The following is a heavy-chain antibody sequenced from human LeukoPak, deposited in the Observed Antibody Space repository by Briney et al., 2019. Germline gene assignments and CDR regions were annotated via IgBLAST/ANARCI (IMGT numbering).Heavy chain of an antibody. Sequence: SETLSLTCTVSGGSISNYYWSWIRQPPGKGLEWIGEINHSGSTNYNPSLKSRVTISVDTSKDQFSLKLSSVTAADTAVYYCAGPGSVGGNSAFDIWGQGTMVTVSS. J-gene: IGHJ3*02. D-gene: IGHD4-23*01. CDR1: GGSISNYY. V-gene: IGHV4-34*01. CDR3: AGPGSVGGNSAFDI. CDR2: INHSGST.